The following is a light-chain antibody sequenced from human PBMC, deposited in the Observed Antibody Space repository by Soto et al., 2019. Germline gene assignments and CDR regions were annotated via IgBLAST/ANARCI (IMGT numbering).Light chain of an antibody. V-gene: IGKV1-13*02. Sequence: AIQLTQSPSSLSASTGDRVAISCRASQGIKSALVWYQQKPGKSPKLLVYDASSLEGGVPSRFSGSGSGTDFTLTITSLQPEDLAIYYCQQHDTLPLTFGGVTKVAIK. CDR1: QGIKSA. CDR2: DAS. CDR3: QQHDTLPLT. J-gene: IGKJ4*01.